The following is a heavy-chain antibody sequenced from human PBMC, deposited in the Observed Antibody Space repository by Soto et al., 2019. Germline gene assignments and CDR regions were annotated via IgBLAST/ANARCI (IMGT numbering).Heavy chain of an antibody. V-gene: IGHV3-23*01. CDR3: AKDQDIVASPYFDY. CDR2: ISGSGGST. CDR1: GFTFSSYA. J-gene: IGHJ4*02. D-gene: IGHD5-12*01. Sequence: PGGSLGLSCSASGFTFSSYAMSWVRQAPGKGLEWVSAISGSGGSTYYADSVKGRFTISRDNSKNTLYLQMNSLRAEDTAVYYCAKDQDIVASPYFDYWGQGTLVTVSS.